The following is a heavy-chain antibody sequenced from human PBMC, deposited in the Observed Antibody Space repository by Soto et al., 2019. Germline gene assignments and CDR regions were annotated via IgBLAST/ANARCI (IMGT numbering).Heavy chain of an antibody. CDR2: MHSSGST. V-gene: IGHV4-61*01. CDR3: ASWYKSSWSNFDF. Sequence: SETLSLTCTVSGGSVGTANYYWNWIRQSPGKGLEWIAYMHSSGSTNYNPSLRSRVTISVDTSKNQFSLKLSPVTAADTAVYYCASWYKSSWSNFDFWRKRTLVTVSS. D-gene: IGHD6-13*01. CDR1: GGSVGTANYY. J-gene: IGHJ4*02.